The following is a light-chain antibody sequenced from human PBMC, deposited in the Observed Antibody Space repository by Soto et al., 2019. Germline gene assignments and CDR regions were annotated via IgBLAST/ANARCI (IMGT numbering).Light chain of an antibody. V-gene: IGKV1-5*03. CDR2: KAS. J-gene: IGKJ1*01. Sequence: DIQMTQSPSTLSASVGDRVTITGRASQSISSWLAWYQQKPGKAPKLLIYKASSLESGVPSRFSGSRSGTEFTLTISSLQPDDFETYYCQQYNSYSWTFGQGTKVDIK. CDR3: QQYNSYSWT. CDR1: QSISSW.